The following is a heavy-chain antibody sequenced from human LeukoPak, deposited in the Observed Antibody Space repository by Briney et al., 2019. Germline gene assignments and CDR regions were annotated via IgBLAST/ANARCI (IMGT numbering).Heavy chain of an antibody. CDR3: ARVPSGSYGRRWFDP. V-gene: IGHV1-8*01. Sequence: ASVKVSCKASGYTFTSYDINWVRQATGQGLEWMGWMNPNSGNTGYAQKFQGRVTVTRNTSISTAYMELSSLRSEDTAVYYCARVPSGSYGRRWFDPWGQGTLVTVSS. D-gene: IGHD3-10*01. CDR2: MNPNSGNT. J-gene: IGHJ5*02. CDR1: GYTFTSYD.